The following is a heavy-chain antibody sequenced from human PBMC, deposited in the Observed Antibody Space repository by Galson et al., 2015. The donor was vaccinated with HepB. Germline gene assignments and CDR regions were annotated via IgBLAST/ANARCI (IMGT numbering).Heavy chain of an antibody. CDR1: GFTFTSSA. J-gene: IGHJ2*01. V-gene: IGHV1-58*01. D-gene: IGHD6-13*01. CDR2: IVVGSGNT. Sequence: SVKVSCKASGFTFTSSAVQWVRQARGQRLEWIGWIVVGSGNTNYAQKFQERVTITRDMSTSTAYMELSSLRSEDTAVYYCAAAGRKLGEQQLSNWYFDLWGRGTLVTVSS. CDR3: AAAGRKLGEQQLSNWYFDL.